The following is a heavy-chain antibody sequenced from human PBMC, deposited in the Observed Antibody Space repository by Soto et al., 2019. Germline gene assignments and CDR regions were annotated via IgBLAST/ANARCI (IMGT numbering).Heavy chain of an antibody. CDR3: ASTSLGELTAFDAFDI. CDR1: GGTFSSYA. Sequence: QVQLVQSGAEVKKPGSSVKVSCKASGGTFSSYAISWVRQAPGQGLEWMGGIIPIFGTVHYAQKFQGRVTSTADESTSTAYMELSSLRSEDTAVYYCASTSLGELTAFDAFDIWGQGTMVTVS. J-gene: IGHJ3*02. D-gene: IGHD3-16*01. CDR2: IIPIFGTV. V-gene: IGHV1-69*01.